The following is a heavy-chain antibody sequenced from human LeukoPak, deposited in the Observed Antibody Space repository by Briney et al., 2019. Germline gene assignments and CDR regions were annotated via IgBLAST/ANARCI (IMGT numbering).Heavy chain of an antibody. V-gene: IGHV4-59*12. J-gene: IGHJ4*02. D-gene: IGHD3-10*01. Sequence: SETLSLTCTVSGGSISSYYWSWIRQPPGKGLEWIGYIYYSGSTNCNPSLKSRVTISVDTSKNQFSLKLSSVTAADTAVYYCARVTMVRGVIDYWGQGTLVTVSS. CDR2: IYYSGST. CDR1: GGSISSYY. CDR3: ARVTMVRGVIDY.